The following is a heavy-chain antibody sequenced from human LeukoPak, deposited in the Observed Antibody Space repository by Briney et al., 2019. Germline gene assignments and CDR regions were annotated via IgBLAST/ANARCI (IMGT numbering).Heavy chain of an antibody. D-gene: IGHD4-11*01. CDR3: ARAGRDSNYASDY. CDR2: IYYSGST. J-gene: IGHJ4*02. Sequence: PSETLSLTCTVSGGSVSSGSYYWSWIRQPPGKGLEWIGYIYYSGSTNYNPSLKSRVTISVDTSKNQFSLKLSSVTAADTAVYYCARAGRDSNYASDYWGQGTRVTVSS. CDR1: GGSVSSGSYY. V-gene: IGHV4-61*01.